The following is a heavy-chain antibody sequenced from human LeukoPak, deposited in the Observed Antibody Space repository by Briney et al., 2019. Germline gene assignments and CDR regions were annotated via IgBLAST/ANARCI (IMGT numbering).Heavy chain of an antibody. CDR1: GFTFDDYA. V-gene: IGHV3-9*01. CDR3: AKAAGAAAGRRFDY. D-gene: IGHD6-13*01. J-gene: IGHJ4*02. CDR2: ISWNSGSI. Sequence: PGRSLRLSCAASGFTFDDYAMHWVRQAPGKGLEWVTGISWNSGSIGYADSVKGRFTISRDNAKNSLYLQMNSLRAEDTALYYCAKAAGAAAGRRFDYWGQGTLVTVSS.